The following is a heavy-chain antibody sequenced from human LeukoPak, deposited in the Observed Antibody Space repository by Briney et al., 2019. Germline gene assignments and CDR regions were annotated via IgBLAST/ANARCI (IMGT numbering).Heavy chain of an antibody. CDR3: ARDSLAVVAATLNWFDP. CDR2: ISSSGSTI. CDR1: GFTFSDYY. V-gene: IGHV3-11*01. Sequence: GGSLRLSCAASGFTFSDYYMSWIRQAPGKGLEWVSYISSSGSTIYYADSVKGRFTISRDNAKNSLYLQMNSLRAEDTAVYYCARDSLAVVAATLNWFDPWGQGTLVTVSS. D-gene: IGHD2-15*01. J-gene: IGHJ5*02.